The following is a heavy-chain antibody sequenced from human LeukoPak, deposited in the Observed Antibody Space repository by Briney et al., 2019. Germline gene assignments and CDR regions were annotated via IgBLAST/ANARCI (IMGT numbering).Heavy chain of an antibody. CDR3: ARGLDYYDSSGPYWYFDL. Sequence: SETLSLTCAVYGGSFSGYYWSWIRQPPGKGLEWIGEINHSGSTNYNPSLKSRVTISVDTSKNQFSLKLSSVNAADTAVYYCARGLDYYDSSGPYWYFDLWGRGTLVTVSS. CDR1: GGSFSGYY. V-gene: IGHV4-34*01. J-gene: IGHJ2*01. CDR2: INHSGST. D-gene: IGHD3-22*01.